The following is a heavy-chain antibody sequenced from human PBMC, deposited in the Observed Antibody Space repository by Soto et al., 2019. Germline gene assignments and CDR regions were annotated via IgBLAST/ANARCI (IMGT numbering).Heavy chain of an antibody. J-gene: IGHJ5*02. CDR3: TRQGRGGSYNWFDP. Sequence: GGSLRLSCAASGFTFSGSAMHWVRQASGKGLEWVGRIRSKANSYATAYAASVKGRFTISRDDSKNTAYLQMNSLKTEDTAVYYCTRQGRGGSYNWFDPWGQGTLVTVSS. D-gene: IGHD1-26*01. V-gene: IGHV3-73*01. CDR1: GFTFSGSA. CDR2: IRSKANSYAT.